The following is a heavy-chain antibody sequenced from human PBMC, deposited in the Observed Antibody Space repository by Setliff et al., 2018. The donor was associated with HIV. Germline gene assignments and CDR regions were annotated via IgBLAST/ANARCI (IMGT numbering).Heavy chain of an antibody. Sequence: PGGSLRLSCTASGFTFGDYAMSWVRQAPGKGLEWVSSISPDGSVINYAGSVKGRFTISRDNGKNSLFLQMNSLRAEDTAVYYCVRGTLDFWGQGNLVTVSS. CDR2: ISPDGSVI. J-gene: IGHJ4*02. V-gene: IGHV3-48*03. CDR3: VRGTLDF. CDR1: GFTFGDYA.